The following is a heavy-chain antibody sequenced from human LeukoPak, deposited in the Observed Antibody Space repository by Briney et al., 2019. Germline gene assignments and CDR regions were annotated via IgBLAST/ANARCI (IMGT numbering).Heavy chain of an antibody. CDR2: ISGSGGST. J-gene: IGHJ4*02. V-gene: IGHV3-23*01. D-gene: IGHD6-13*01. CDR3: AKAFGGYSSSWYFDY. CDR1: GFTFSSYA. Sequence: GGSLRLSCAASGFTFSSYAMSWVRQAPGKGLEWVSAISGSGGSTYYADSVKGRFTISRDNSKNTLYLQMNSLRAEDTAVYYCAKAFGGYSSSWYFDYWGQGTLVTVSS.